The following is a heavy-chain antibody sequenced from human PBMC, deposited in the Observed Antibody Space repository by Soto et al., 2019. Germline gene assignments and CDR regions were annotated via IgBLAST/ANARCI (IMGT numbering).Heavy chain of an antibody. CDR3: ANVYIAGYYFDY. D-gene: IGHD6-13*01. J-gene: IGHJ4*02. V-gene: IGHV4-39*01. CDR2: IYYSGST. Sequence: PSETLSLTCTVSVGSISSSSYYWGWIRQPPGKGLEWIGSIYYSGSTYYNPSLKSRVTISVDTSKNQFSLKLSSVTAADTAVYYCANVYIAGYYFDYWGQGTLVTVSS. CDR1: VGSISSSSYY.